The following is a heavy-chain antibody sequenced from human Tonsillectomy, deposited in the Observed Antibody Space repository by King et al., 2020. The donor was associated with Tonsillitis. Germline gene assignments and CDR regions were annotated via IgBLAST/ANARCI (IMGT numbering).Heavy chain of an antibody. CDR2: ISWNSGII. D-gene: IGHD5/OR15-5a*01. J-gene: IGHJ4*02. CDR1: GFTFDDYA. CDR3: AKQISLVYGGHFDY. Sequence: VQLVESGGGLVQPGRSLRLSCAASGFTFDDYAFHWVRQTPGKGLEWVSGISWNSGIIDFVDSLKGRFTISRDNAKNSLYLQMNSLRAEDTALYYCAKQISLVYGGHFDYWGRGTLVTVSS. V-gene: IGHV3-9*01.